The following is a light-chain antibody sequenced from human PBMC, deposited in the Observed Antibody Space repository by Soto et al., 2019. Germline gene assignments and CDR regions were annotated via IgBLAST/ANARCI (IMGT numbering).Light chain of an antibody. CDR2: LGS. CDR1: PSLLHTNGYNY. J-gene: IGKJ5*01. Sequence: IGTSPPPLPLPVAPGEPALSFCRAHPSLLHTNGYNYLEWYMQNPGQSPQLLIYLGSKRASGVPDRFSGSGSGTHFTLKISRVEAADVGVYYCLQALQSLTFGQGTRLEIK. V-gene: IGKV2-28*01. CDR3: LQALQSLT.